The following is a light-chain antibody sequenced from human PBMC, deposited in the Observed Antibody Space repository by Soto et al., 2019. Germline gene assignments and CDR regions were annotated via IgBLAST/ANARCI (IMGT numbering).Light chain of an antibody. CDR1: SSDIGRYNF. CDR3: TSYTITSPYV. V-gene: IGLV2-14*01. J-gene: IGLJ1*01. CDR2: EAT. Sequence: QSVLTQPASMSGSRGQSITISCTGTSSDIGRYNFVSWYQHHPGKAPKLNIYEATKRPSGVSYRFSGSKSGNTASLTISGLQAEDEADYYCTSYTITSPYVFGTGTKVTVL.